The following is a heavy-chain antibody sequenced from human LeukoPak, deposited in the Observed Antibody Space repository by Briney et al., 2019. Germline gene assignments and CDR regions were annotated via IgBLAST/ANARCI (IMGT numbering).Heavy chain of an antibody. CDR2: ISGSGGST. CDR1: GFTFSSYA. Sequence: PGGSLRLSCAASGFTFSSYAMSWVRQAPGKGLEWVSAISGSGGSTYYADSVKGRFTISRDNSKNTLYLQMNSLRAEDTAVYYCAKDEERRASIAVAGGYWGQGTLVTVSS. CDR3: AKDEERRASIAVAGGY. D-gene: IGHD6-19*01. V-gene: IGHV3-23*01. J-gene: IGHJ4*02.